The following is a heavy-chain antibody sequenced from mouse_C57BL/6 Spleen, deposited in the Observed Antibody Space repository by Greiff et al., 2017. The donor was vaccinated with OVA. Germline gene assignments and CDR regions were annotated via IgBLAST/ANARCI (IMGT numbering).Heavy chain of an antibody. CDR3: ARYGNYLYYAMDY. J-gene: IGHJ4*01. Sequence: EVQLVESEGGLVQPGSSMKLSCTASGFTFSDYYMAWVRQVPEKGLEWVANINYDGSSTYYLDSLKSRFIISRDNAKNILYLQMSSLKSEDTATYYCARYGNYLYYAMDYWGQGTSVTVSS. D-gene: IGHD2-1*01. CDR2: INYDGSST. V-gene: IGHV5-16*01. CDR1: GFTFSDYY.